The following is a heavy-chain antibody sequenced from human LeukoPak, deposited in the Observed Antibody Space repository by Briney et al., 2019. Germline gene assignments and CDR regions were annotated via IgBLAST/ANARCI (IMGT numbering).Heavy chain of an antibody. CDR3: ARHPRYCSGGSCYSGPFDY. Sequence: GGSLKISCKGSGYSFTSYWIGWVRQMPGKGLEWMGIIYPGDSDTRYSPSFQGQVTISADKSISTAYLQWSSLKASDTAMYYCARHPRYCSGGSCYSGPFDYWGQGTLVTVSS. V-gene: IGHV5-51*01. CDR1: GYSFTSYW. D-gene: IGHD2-15*01. J-gene: IGHJ4*02. CDR2: IYPGDSDT.